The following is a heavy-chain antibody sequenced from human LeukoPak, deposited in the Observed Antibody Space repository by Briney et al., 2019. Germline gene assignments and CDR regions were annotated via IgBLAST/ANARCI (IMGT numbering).Heavy chain of an antibody. CDR1: GGSISSGDYY. CDR2: MYYSGDT. D-gene: IGHD3-22*01. V-gene: IGHV4-30-4*01. CDR3: ARAEGTMTYWYFDL. J-gene: IGHJ2*01. Sequence: PSETLSLTCTVSGGSISSGDYYWSWIRQPPGKGLEWIGCMYYSGDTYYNPSLKSRFTISLDTSKNQFSLKLNPVTAADTAVYYCARAEGTMTYWYFDLWGRGTLVTVSS.